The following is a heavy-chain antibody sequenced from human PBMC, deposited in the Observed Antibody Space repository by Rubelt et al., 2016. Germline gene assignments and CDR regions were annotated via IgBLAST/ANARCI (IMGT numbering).Heavy chain of an antibody. CDR2: INHSGST. CDR3: ARGEFWGGVTIDY. J-gene: IGHJ4*02. V-gene: IGHV4-39*07. Sequence: QLQLQESGPGLVKPSETLSLACTVSGGSISSSSYYWGWIRQPPGKGLEWIGEINHSGSTNYNPSLKSRVTISVDTSKNQFSLKLSSVTAADTAVYYCARGEFWGGVTIDYWGQGTLVTVSS. CDR1: GGSISSSSYY. D-gene: IGHD3-3*01.